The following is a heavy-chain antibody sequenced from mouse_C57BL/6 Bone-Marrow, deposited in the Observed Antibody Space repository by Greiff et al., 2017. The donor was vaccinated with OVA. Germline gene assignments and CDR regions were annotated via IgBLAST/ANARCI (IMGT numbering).Heavy chain of an antibody. Sequence: VQLQQSGAELVRPGASVKLSCTASGFNIKDDYMHWVKQRPEQGLEWIGWIDPENGDTEYASKFQGKATITADTSSNTAYLQLSSLTSEDTAVYYGTYSNFDYWGQGTTLTVSS. V-gene: IGHV14-4*01. D-gene: IGHD2-5*01. CDR1: GFNIKDDY. CDR2: IDPENGDT. J-gene: IGHJ2*01. CDR3: TYSNFDY.